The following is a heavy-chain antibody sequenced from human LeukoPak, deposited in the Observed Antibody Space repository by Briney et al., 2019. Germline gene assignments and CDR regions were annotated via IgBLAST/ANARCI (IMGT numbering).Heavy chain of an antibody. CDR1: GGSISSSNW. CDR2: IYYSGST. J-gene: IGHJ4*02. Sequence: SESLSLTCAVSGGSISSSNWWSWVRQPPGKGLEWIGSIYYSGSTYYNPSLKSRVTISVDTSKNQFSLKLSSVTAADTAVYYCARGGYYYDDSGYYYPFDYWGQGTLVTVSS. V-gene: IGHV4-4*02. D-gene: IGHD3-22*01. CDR3: ARGGYYYDDSGYYYPFDY.